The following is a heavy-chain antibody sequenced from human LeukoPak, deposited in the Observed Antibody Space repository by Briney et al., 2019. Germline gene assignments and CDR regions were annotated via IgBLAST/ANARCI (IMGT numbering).Heavy chain of an antibody. D-gene: IGHD1-26*01. CDR1: GFTFSTYS. V-gene: IGHV3-21*01. J-gene: IGHJ4*02. CDR3: ARDWEGTGLSHFDY. CDR2: ISSSSSYI. Sequence: GGSLRLSCAASGFTFSTYSMNWVRQAPGKGLGWVSSISSSSSYIYYADSVKGRFTISRDNAKNSLYLQMNSLRAEDTAVYYCARDWEGTGLSHFDYWGQGTLVTVSS.